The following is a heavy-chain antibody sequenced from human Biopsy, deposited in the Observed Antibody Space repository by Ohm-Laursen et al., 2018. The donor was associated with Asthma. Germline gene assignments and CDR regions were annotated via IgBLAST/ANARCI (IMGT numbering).Heavy chain of an antibody. CDR2: IYSGGTS. CDR1: GFAVSRDH. Sequence: SLRLSCAASGFAVSRDHMFWVRQAPGKGLEWVSAIYSGGTSHTADSVRGRFTISRDYSKSTLYLQMHSLRAEDTAVYYCARGDSSNWSHYYFDYWGQGTLVTVSS. D-gene: IGHD3-22*01. V-gene: IGHV3-53*01. CDR3: ARGDSSNWSHYYFDY. J-gene: IGHJ4*02.